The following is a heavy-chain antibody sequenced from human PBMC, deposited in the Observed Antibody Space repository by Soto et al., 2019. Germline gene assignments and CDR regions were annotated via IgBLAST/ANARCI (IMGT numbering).Heavy chain of an antibody. CDR2: ISGSGGST. CDR1: GFTFSSYA. D-gene: IGHD2-2*01. Sequence: GGSLRLSCAASGFTFSSYALSWVRQAPGKGLEWVSAISGSGGSTYYADSVNGRFTISRDNSKNTLYLQMNSLRAEDTAVYYCVTSDRLRLVPAAHCWGQGTLVTVSS. V-gene: IGHV3-23*01. J-gene: IGHJ4*02. CDR3: VTSDRLRLVPAAHC.